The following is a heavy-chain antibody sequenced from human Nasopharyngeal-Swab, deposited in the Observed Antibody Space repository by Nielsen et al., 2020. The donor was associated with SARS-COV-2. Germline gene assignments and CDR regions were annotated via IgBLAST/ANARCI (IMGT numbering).Heavy chain of an antibody. V-gene: IGHV4-28*03. CDR2: IYYSGST. D-gene: IGHD1-26*01. J-gene: IGHJ6*02. Sequence: WIRQPPGKGLEWIGYIYYSGSTYYNPSLKSRVTISVDTSKNQSSLKLSSVTAADTAVYYCARGSGGSYSRYYYYGMDVWGQGTTVTVSS. CDR3: ARGSGGSYSRYYYYGMDV.